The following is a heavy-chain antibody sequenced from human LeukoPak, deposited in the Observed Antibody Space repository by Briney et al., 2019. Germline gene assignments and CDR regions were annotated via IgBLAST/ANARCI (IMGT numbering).Heavy chain of an antibody. V-gene: IGHV1-18*01. Sequence: ASVKVSCKASGYTFTSYGISWVRQAPGQGLEWMGWISAYNGNTNYAQKLQGRVTMTTDTSTSTAYMELRSLRSDDTAVYYCARGGYSYGPRVNGMDVWGQGTTVTVSS. CDR2: ISAYNGNT. D-gene: IGHD5-18*01. CDR1: GYTFTSYG. J-gene: IGHJ6*02. CDR3: ARGGYSYGPRVNGMDV.